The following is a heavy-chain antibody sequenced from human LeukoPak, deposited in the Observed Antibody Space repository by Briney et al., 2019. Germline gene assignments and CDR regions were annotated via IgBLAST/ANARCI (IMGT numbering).Heavy chain of an antibody. CDR1: GYTFTSYY. CDR3: ARYDPSGIAAAGDY. Sequence: APAKVSCKASGYTFTSYYMHWVRQAPGQGLEWMGIINPSGGSTSYAQKFQGRVTMTRDTSTSTAYMDLRSLRSEDTAVYFCARYDPSGIAAAGDYWGQGTLVTVSS. V-gene: IGHV1-46*01. D-gene: IGHD6-13*01. CDR2: INPSGGST. J-gene: IGHJ4*02.